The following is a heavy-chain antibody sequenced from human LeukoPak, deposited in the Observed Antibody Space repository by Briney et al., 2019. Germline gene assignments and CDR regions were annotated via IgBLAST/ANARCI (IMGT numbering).Heavy chain of an antibody. CDR2: ITPTGGNT. CDR3: LRYCSGGSCYSGGY. V-gene: IGHV3-23*01. J-gene: IGHJ4*02. Sequence: GGSLRLSCAASGFTFNTYAMSWVRQAPGKGLEWVSAITPTGGNTYYADSVKGRFTISRDTSKNTQFLQMNSLRAEDTAVYYCLRYCSGGSCYSGGYWGQGTLVTVSS. D-gene: IGHD2-15*01. CDR1: GFTFNTYA.